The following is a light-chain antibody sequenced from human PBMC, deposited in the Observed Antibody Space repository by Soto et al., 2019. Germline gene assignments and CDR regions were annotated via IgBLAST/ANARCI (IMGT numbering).Light chain of an antibody. V-gene: IGKV3-20*01. CDR1: QNVGTNY. CDR2: GAS. Sequence: DIVLTQSPGTLSLSPGEGATLSCRSSQNVGTNYLAWYQQKPGQAPRLLIFGASSRASGVPGRFSVSGSGTDFNLTISSLEPEDSAVYYCQQFINSPYMYIFGQGTKLE. CDR3: QQFINSPYMYI. J-gene: IGKJ2*01.